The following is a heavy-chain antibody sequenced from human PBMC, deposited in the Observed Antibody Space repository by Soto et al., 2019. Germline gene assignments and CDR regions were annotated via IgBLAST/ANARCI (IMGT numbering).Heavy chain of an antibody. J-gene: IGHJ4*02. Sequence: QITLKESGPTLIKPTQTLTLTCTFSGFSLSTSGGGVAWIRQPPGKALEWLALIYWDDDKRYSPALKSRLTITNYPSKNQVVLTMTNMDPVDTATYYCAHRDPYYWIDYWGQGTLVTVSS. CDR1: GFSLSTSGGG. CDR2: IYWDDDK. CDR3: AHRDPYYWIDY. D-gene: IGHD3-10*01. V-gene: IGHV2-5*02.